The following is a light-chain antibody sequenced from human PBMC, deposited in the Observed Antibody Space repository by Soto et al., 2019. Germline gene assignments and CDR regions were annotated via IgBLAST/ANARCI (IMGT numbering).Light chain of an antibody. CDR3: QQSYSVPLT. CDR2: AAS. CDR1: HSISRY. J-gene: IGKJ4*01. V-gene: IGKV1-39*01. Sequence: DIQMTQSPSSLSASVGDRVTITCRASHSISRYLNWCHQKPGKAPKLLIYAASTLQSGVPSRFSGSGAGTDFTLTTSSLEPEDFATYYCQQSYSVPLTFGGGTKVEI.